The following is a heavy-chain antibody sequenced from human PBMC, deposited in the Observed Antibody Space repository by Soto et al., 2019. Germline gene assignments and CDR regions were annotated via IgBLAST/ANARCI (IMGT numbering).Heavy chain of an antibody. V-gene: IGHV4-34*01. CDR1: GGSFSGYY. D-gene: IGHD6-13*01. J-gene: IGHJ5*02. CDR3: ARKYGGDSSSGWFDP. Sequence: QVQLQQWGSGLLKPSETLSLTCAVYGGSFSGYYWSWIRQPPGKGLEWIGEINHSGSTNYNPSLKGRVNISVDTSKNQFSLKLSSVTAADTAVYYCARKYGGDSSSGWFDPWGQGTLVTVSS. CDR2: INHSGST.